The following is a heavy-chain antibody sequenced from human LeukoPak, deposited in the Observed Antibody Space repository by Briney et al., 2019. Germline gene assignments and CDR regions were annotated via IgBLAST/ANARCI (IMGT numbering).Heavy chain of an antibody. J-gene: IGHJ4*02. D-gene: IGHD6-6*01. CDR2: INPNSGGT. Sequence: VASVKVSCKASGYTFTGYYMHWVRQAPGQGLEWMGWINPNSGGTNCAQKFQGRVTMTRDTSISTAYMELSRLRSDDTAVYYCARSSYSSSSGPSDYWGQGTLVTVSS. V-gene: IGHV1-2*02. CDR1: GYTFTGYY. CDR3: ARSSYSSSSGPSDY.